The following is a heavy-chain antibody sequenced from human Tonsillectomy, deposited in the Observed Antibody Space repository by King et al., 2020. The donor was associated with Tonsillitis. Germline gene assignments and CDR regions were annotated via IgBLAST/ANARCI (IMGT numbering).Heavy chain of an antibody. Sequence: EQLVQSGGGVVQPGRSLRLSCAASGFTFSSYGMHWVRQAPGKGLEWVAVISYDGSDKYYADSVKGRFTISRDNSKNTLSLQMNSLRAEDTAVYYCAKDFAVADDHFDYWGQGTLVTVSS. CDR1: GFTFSSYG. D-gene: IGHD6-19*01. V-gene: IGHV3-30*18. J-gene: IGHJ4*02. CDR3: AKDFAVADDHFDY. CDR2: ISYDGSDK.